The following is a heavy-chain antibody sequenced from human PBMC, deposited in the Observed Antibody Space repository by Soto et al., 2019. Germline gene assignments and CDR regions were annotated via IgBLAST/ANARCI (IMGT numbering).Heavy chain of an antibody. CDR2: ISANDVGT. V-gene: IGHV3-23*01. CDR1: GFTLVNYA. D-gene: IGHD1-20*01. Sequence: TWGSLRLSCEASGFTLVNYAITFFRHAAWKWLEWVSLISANDVGTYYAESVKTRFTISTDQSRNTVYLQMDSLRADDTAIYYCAKAKNDYNWDNRPPFDYWGQGTLVTVSS. J-gene: IGHJ4*02. CDR3: AKAKNDYNWDNRPPFDY.